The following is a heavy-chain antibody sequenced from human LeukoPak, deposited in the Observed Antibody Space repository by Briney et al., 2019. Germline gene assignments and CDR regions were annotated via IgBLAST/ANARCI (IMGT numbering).Heavy chain of an antibody. D-gene: IGHD3-22*01. CDR3: ARYPPREDYYDSSGYYYS. V-gene: IGHV3-30-3*01. CDR1: GFTFSSYA. CDR2: ISYDGSNK. J-gene: IGHJ4*02. Sequence: GGSLRLSCAASGFTFSSYAMHWVRQAPGRGLEWVAVISYDGSNKYYADSVKGRFTISRDNSKNTLYLQMNSLRAEDTAVYYCARYPPREDYYDSSGYYYSWGQGTLVTVSS.